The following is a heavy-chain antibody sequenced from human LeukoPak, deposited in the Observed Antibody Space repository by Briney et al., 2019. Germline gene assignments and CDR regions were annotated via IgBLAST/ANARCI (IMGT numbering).Heavy chain of an antibody. V-gene: IGHV1-8*01. CDR1: GYTFTSYD. D-gene: IGHD3-3*01. Sequence: GASVKVSCKASGYTFTSYDINWVRQATGQGLEWMGWMNPNSGNTGYAQKFQGRVTMTRNTSISTAYMELSSLRSEDTAVYYCARALTYYDFWSGYYRLGSNYYYYMDVWGKGTTVTVSS. CDR2: MNPNSGNT. J-gene: IGHJ6*03. CDR3: ARALTYYDFWSGYYRLGSNYYYYMDV.